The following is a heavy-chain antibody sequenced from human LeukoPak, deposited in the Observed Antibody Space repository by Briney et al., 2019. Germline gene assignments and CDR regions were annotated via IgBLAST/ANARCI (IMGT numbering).Heavy chain of an antibody. D-gene: IGHD2-15*01. Sequence: SVKVSCKASGGTFSSYAISWVRQAPGQGLGWMGRIIPIFGIANYAQKFQGRVTITAEKSTSTAYMELSSLRSEDTAVYYCARGGSDAEYFQHWGQGTLVTVSS. CDR3: ARGGSDAEYFQH. J-gene: IGHJ1*01. CDR2: IIPIFGIA. CDR1: GGTFSSYA. V-gene: IGHV1-69*04.